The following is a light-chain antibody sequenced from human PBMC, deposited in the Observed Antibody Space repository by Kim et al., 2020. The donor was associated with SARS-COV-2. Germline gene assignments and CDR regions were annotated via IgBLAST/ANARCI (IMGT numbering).Light chain of an antibody. CDR3: ATWDGSLNGWV. V-gene: IGLV1-44*01. Sequence: GQRVTISYSGSSSNIGRATVNWYQQRPGTAPTLLIYNNNQRPSGVPDRFSGSKSGTSASLAISGLQSDDEADYYCATWDGSLNGWVFGGGTQLTVL. CDR2: NNN. CDR1: SSNIGRAT. J-gene: IGLJ3*02.